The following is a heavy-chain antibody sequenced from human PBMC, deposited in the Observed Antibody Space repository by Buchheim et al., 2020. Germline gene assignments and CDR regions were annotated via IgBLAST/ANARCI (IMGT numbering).Heavy chain of an antibody. J-gene: IGHJ4*02. CDR1: GFTFSSYS. CDR2: ISSSSSYI. V-gene: IGHV3-21*01. CDR3: ARNDFWSGHGDVDY. Sequence: EVQLVESGGGLVKPGGSLRLSRAASGFTFSSYSMNWVRQAPGKGLEWASSISSSSSYIYYADSVKGRFTISRDNAKNSLYRKMNSLEAEDTAVYYCARNDFWSGHGDVDYWGQGTL. D-gene: IGHD3-3*01.